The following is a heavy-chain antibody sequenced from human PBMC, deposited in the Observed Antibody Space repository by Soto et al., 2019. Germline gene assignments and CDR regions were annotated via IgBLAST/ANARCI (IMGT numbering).Heavy chain of an antibody. Sequence: SLRLSCAASGFTFSSYEMNWVRQAPGKGLEWVSSISSTTNYIYYGDSMKGRFTISRDNAKNSLYLEMNSLRAEDTAVYYCARESEDLTSNFDYWGQGTLVTVSS. CDR3: ARESEDLTSNFDY. CDR1: GFTFSSYE. V-gene: IGHV3-21*06. J-gene: IGHJ4*02. CDR2: ISSTTNYI.